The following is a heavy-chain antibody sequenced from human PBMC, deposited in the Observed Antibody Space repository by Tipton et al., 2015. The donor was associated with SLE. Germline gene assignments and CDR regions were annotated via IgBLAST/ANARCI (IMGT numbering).Heavy chain of an antibody. J-gene: IGHJ4*02. CDR3: ARGLIASRPPYFDS. Sequence: TLSLTCAVYGGSFSGYHCSWIRQPPGKGLEWIGEINHSGSTNYNPPLKSRVTISVDTSKNQFSRKLSSVTAADTAVYYCARGLIASRPPYFDSWGQGTLVIVSS. D-gene: IGHD6-6*01. CDR1: GGSFSGYH. CDR2: INHSGST. V-gene: IGHV4-34*01.